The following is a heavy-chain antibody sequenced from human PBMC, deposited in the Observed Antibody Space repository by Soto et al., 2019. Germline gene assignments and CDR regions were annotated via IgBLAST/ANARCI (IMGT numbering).Heavy chain of an antibody. J-gene: IGHJ4*02. CDR3: ERCRRRMATSPFDY. CDR2: IYYSGST. D-gene: IGHD5-12*01. CDR1: GGSISSYY. Sequence: SETLSLTCTVSGGSISSYYWSWIRQPPGKGLEWIGYIYYSGSTNYNPSLKSRVTISVDTSKDQFSLKLSSVTAADTAVYYCERCRRRMATSPFDYWGQGTLVTVSS. V-gene: IGHV4-59*01.